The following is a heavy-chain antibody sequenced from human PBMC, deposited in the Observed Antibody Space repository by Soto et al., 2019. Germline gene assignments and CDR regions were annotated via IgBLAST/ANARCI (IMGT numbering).Heavy chain of an antibody. CDR2: INAANGDT. D-gene: IGHD6-13*01. Sequence: ASVKVSCKASGYTFTSYGIHWVRQAPGQRLEWMGWINAANGDTKYSPKFQGRVTITRDTSASTAYMELSSLRSEDTAVYYCVRRHVSATGIDWFDPWGQGTLVSVSS. CDR1: GYTFTSYG. V-gene: IGHV1-3*01. J-gene: IGHJ5*02. CDR3: VRRHVSATGIDWFDP.